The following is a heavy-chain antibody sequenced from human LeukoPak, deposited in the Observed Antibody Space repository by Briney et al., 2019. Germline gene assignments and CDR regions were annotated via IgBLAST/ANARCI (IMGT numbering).Heavy chain of an antibody. Sequence: ASVKVSCKASGYTFTSYYMHWVRQAPGQGLEWMGIINPSGGSTSYAQKFQGRVTMTRDTSTSTVYMELSSLRSEDTAVYYCARGLAAAGRTIPLDYWGRGTLVTVSS. V-gene: IGHV1-46*01. CDR3: ARGLAAAGRTIPLDY. CDR1: GYTFTSYY. D-gene: IGHD6-13*01. J-gene: IGHJ4*02. CDR2: INPSGGST.